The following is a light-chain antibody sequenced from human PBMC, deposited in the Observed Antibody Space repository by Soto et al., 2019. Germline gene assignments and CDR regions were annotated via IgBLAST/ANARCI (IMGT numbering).Light chain of an antibody. CDR2: DVN. Sequence: QSALTQPHSVSGSPGQSVTISCTGTSSDVGGYNYVSWYQQHPGKAPKFMMYDVNKRPSGVPDRFSGSKSGNTAFLTISGLQGEDEADYYCCSYVASHSLVFGGGTKLTVL. V-gene: IGLV2-11*01. CDR1: SSDVGGYNY. J-gene: IGLJ2*01. CDR3: CSYVASHSLV.